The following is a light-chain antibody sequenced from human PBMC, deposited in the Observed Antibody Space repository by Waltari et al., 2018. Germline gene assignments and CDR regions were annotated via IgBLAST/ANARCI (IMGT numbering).Light chain of an antibody. Sequence: DIVLTKSPDPLLVSLGEWATILCKSSQSLLYNSNDKNFLAWYQQKPCQPPQLLIYWATSRHSVVPDLFSGSGSATDFPLTISSLQAEYVAVYYCQQYYSRRTFGQGTKVEIK. CDR2: WAT. J-gene: IGKJ1*01. V-gene: IGKV4-1*01. CDR3: QQYYSRRT. CDR1: QSLLYNSNDKNF.